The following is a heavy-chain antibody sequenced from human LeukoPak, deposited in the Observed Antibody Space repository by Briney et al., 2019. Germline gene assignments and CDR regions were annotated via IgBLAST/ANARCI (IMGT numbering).Heavy chain of an antibody. D-gene: IGHD3-10*02. V-gene: IGHV3-48*03. CDR1: GFTFSSYE. Sequence: AGSLRLSCAASGFTFSSYEMNWVRQAPGKGLEWVSYISSSGSTIYYADSVRGRFTISRDNAKNSLYLQMNSLRAEDTAVYYCAELGITMIGGVWGKGTTVTISS. CDR2: ISSSGSTI. J-gene: IGHJ6*04. CDR3: AELGITMIGGV.